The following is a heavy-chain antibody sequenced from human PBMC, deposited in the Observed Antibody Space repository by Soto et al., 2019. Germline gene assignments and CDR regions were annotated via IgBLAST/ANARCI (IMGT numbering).Heavy chain of an antibody. CDR2: INPDTGGT. CDR3: ARAVARDGSSCNRGAFDY. D-gene: IGHD2-2*01. CDR1: GYAFTAYY. V-gene: IGHV1-2*04. J-gene: IGHJ4*02. Sequence: QVQLVQSGAEVKGSGASVKVSCKASGYAFTAYYLHWVRQAPGHGLEWMCWINPDTGGTDSTQKFQGWVTVTRDKDLNTPYMELSNVKFDDTAVYYCARAVARDGSSCNRGAFDYWGQGTLVTVSS.